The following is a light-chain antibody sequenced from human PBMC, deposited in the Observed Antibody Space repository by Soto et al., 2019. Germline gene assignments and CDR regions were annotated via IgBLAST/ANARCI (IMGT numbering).Light chain of an antibody. CDR2: EGR. CDR3: CSYAGSSTFS. Sequence: QSVLTQPASVSGSPGQSITISCTGTSSDVGSYNLVSWYQQHPGKAPKLMIYEGRKRPSGVSNRFSGSKSGNTASLTISGLQAEDEADYYCCSYAGSSTFSFGGGTKLTVL. V-gene: IGLV2-23*03. CDR1: SSDVGSYNL. J-gene: IGLJ2*01.